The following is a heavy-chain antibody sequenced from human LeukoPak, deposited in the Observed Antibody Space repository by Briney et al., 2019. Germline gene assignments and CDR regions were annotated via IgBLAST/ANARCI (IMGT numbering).Heavy chain of an antibody. D-gene: IGHD1-26*01. V-gene: IGHV4-34*01. Sequence: PSETLSLTCAVYGGSFSGYYWSWIRQPPGKGLEWIGEINHSGSTNYNPSLKGRVTISVDTSKNQFSLKLSSVTAADTAVYYCATYWELNAFDIWGQGTMVTVSS. CDR2: INHSGST. J-gene: IGHJ3*02. CDR3: ATYWELNAFDI. CDR1: GGSFSGYY.